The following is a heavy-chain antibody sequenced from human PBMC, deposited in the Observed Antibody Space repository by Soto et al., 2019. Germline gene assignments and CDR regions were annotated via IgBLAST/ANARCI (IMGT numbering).Heavy chain of an antibody. CDR3: ARGGFGVSTNWFDP. Sequence: QVQLQESGPGLVKPSETLSLTCTVSGGSISSYYWSWIRQPPGKGLEWIGYIYYSGSTNYNPSLKSRVTISVDTSKNRFSLKLSSVTAADTAVYYCARGGFGVSTNWFDPWGQGTLVTVSS. CDR1: GGSISSYY. J-gene: IGHJ5*02. CDR2: IYYSGST. D-gene: IGHD3-3*01. V-gene: IGHV4-59*01.